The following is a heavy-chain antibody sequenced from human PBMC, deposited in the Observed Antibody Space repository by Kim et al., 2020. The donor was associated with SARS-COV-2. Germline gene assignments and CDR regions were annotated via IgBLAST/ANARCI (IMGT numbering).Heavy chain of an antibody. CDR1: GYTFTDYY. Sequence: ASVKVSCKASGYTFTDYYMHWVRQAPGQGLEWMGWINPNSGATKHAQKFQGRVTMTRDTSINTAYMELSSLRSDDTAVYYCARDKEGGVLRFLEWLSSFEYWGQGTLVTFSS. CDR3: ARDKEGGVLRFLEWLSSFEY. CDR2: INPNSGAT. J-gene: IGHJ4*02. V-gene: IGHV1-2*02. D-gene: IGHD3-3*01.